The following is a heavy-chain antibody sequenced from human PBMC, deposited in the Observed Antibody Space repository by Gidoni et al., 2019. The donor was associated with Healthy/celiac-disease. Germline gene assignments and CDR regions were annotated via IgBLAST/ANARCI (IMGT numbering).Heavy chain of an antibody. V-gene: IGHV3-21*01. CDR1: GFTFSSYS. CDR3: ARDMNYGDYVGWFDP. CDR2: ISSSSSYI. D-gene: IGHD4-17*01. J-gene: IGHJ5*02. Sequence: EVQLVESGGGLVKPGGSLRLSCAASGFTFSSYSMNWVRQAPGKGLEWVSSISSSSSYIYYADSVKGRFTISRDNAKNSLYLQMNSLRAEDTAVYYCARDMNYGDYVGWFDPWGQGTLVTVSS.